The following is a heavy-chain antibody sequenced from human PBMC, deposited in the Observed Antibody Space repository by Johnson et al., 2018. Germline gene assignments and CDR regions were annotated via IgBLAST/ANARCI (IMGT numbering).Heavy chain of an antibody. CDR3: GAQREWELLNY. Sequence: QVRLVQAGGGLVKPGGSLRLCCAASGFTFSDYYMSWIRQAPGKGLEWISYISGSSSRMYYVNSLKGRFTISRANAKNSLYLQMDGLRAEDTAVYFFGAQREWELLNYGGQGTLVTVSA. V-gene: IGHV3-11*04. J-gene: IGHJ4*02. CDR2: ISGSSSRM. CDR1: GFTFSDYY. D-gene: IGHD1-26*01.